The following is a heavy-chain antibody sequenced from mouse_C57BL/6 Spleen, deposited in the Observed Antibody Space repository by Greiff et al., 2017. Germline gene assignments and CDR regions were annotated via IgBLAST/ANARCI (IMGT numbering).Heavy chain of an antibody. V-gene: IGHV14-2*01. J-gene: IGHJ1*03. Sequence: VQLQQSGAELVKPGASVKLSCTASGFNIKDYYMHWVKQRPEQGLEWIGRIDPEDGETKYAPKFQGKATITADTSSNTAYLQLSSLTSEDTAVYYCAGRDYGSSYVKYFDVWGTGTTVTVSS. CDR2: IDPEDGET. CDR3: AGRDYGSSYVKYFDV. CDR1: GFNIKDYY. D-gene: IGHD1-1*01.